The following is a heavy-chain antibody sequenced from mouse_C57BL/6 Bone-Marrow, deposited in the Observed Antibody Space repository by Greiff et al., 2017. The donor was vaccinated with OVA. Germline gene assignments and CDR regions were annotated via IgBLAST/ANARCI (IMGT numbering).Heavy chain of an antibody. V-gene: IGHV5-4*01. Sequence: EVQLVESGGGLVKPGGSLKLSCAASGFTFSSYAMSWVRQTPEKRLEWVATISDGGSYTYYPDNVKGRFTISRDNAKNNLYLQMSHLKSEDTAMYYCARHTVVATFHYFDYWGQGTTLTVSS. J-gene: IGHJ2*01. CDR1: GFTFSSYA. D-gene: IGHD1-1*01. CDR3: ARHTVVATFHYFDY. CDR2: ISDGGSYT.